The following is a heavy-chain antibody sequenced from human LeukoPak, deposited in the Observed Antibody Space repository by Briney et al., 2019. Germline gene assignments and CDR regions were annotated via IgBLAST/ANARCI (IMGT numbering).Heavy chain of an antibody. Sequence: SVKVSCKASGGTFSSYAIGWVRQAPGQGLEWMGGIIPIFGTAKYAQKCQGRVTITTDESTSTAYMALSTLRYEDTAVYYCAVPSGYCSSTSCYTDYYYYYMDVWGKGTTVTVSS. CDR1: GGTFSSYA. CDR3: AVPSGYCSSTSCYTDYYYYYMDV. CDR2: IIPIFGTA. J-gene: IGHJ6*03. V-gene: IGHV1-69*05. D-gene: IGHD2-2*02.